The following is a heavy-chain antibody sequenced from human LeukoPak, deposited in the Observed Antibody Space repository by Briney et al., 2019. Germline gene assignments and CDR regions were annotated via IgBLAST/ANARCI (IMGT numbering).Heavy chain of an antibody. CDR2: ISSSSTYI. CDR3: ARAIGYNSLDY. V-gene: IGHV3-21*01. Sequence: GGSLRLSCAASGFTFTSYTMNWVRQSPGKGLEWVSSISSSSTYIYYADSVKGRFTISRDNAKQSLFVQMNNLRAEDTAVYYCARAIGYNSLDYWGQGTLVTVSS. D-gene: IGHD6-13*01. CDR1: GFTFTSYT. J-gene: IGHJ4*02.